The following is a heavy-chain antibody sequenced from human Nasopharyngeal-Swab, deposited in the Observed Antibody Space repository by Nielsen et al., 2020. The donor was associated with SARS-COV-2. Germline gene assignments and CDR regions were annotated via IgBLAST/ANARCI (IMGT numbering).Heavy chain of an antibody. CDR3: ARATITMIVVVDAFDI. Sequence: SETLSLTCPVSGGSISSGGYYWSWIHQHPGKGLEWIGYIYYSGSTYYNPSLKSRVTISVDTSKNQFSLKLSSVTAADTAVYYCARATITMIVVVDAFDIWGQGTMVTVSS. D-gene: IGHD3-22*01. V-gene: IGHV4-31*03. J-gene: IGHJ3*02. CDR1: GGSISSGGYY. CDR2: IYYSGST.